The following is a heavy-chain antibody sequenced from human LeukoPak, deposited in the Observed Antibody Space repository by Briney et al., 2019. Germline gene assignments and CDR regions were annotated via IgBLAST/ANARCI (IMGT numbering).Heavy chain of an antibody. Sequence: SETLSLTCTVSGGSISSSSDYWGWIRQAPGKGLEWIGSIYYHENTYYNPSLKSRVTISVDTSKNQFSLKLSSVTAADTAVYFCVRLDYYYMGVWGKGTTVTISS. V-gene: IGHV4-39*07. J-gene: IGHJ6*03. CDR2: IYYHENT. CDR3: VRLDYYYMGV. CDR1: GGSISSSSDY.